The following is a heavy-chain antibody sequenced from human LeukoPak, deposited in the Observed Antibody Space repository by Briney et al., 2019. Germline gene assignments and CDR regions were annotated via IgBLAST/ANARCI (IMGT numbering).Heavy chain of an antibody. CDR1: GFTFSGYA. J-gene: IGHJ5*02. CDR3: AKGGGSPSGAYCTSTNCHRFDP. D-gene: IGHD2-2*01. Sequence: GGSLRLSCAASGFTFSGYAMSWVRQAPGKGLEWVSAISASGGSTYYADSVKGRFPISRDNSKNTLYLQMSSLRADDTAIYYCAKGGGSPSGAYCTSTNCHRFDPWGQGTLVTVSS. CDR2: ISASGGST. V-gene: IGHV3-23*01.